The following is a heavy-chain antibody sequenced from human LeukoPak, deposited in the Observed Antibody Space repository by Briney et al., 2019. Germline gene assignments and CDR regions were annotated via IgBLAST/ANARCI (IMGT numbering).Heavy chain of an antibody. CDR3: ARDRFVNWFDP. J-gene: IGHJ5*02. V-gene: IGHV4-59*01. CDR2: IYYSGST. CDR1: GGSISSYY. Sequence: PSETLSLTYTVSGGSISSYYWSWIRQPPGKGLEWIGYIYYSGSTNYNPSLKSRVTISVDTSKNQFSLKLSSVTAADTAVYYCARDRFVNWFDPWGQGTLVTVSS.